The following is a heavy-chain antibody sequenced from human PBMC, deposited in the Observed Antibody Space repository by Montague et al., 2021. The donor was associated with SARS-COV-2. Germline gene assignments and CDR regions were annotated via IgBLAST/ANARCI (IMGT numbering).Heavy chain of an antibody. CDR3: APSYGTTVVTRAFDY. D-gene: IGHD4-23*01. J-gene: IGHJ4*02. CDR2: IDWDDDK. Sequence: PALGKPTQTLTLTCTFSGVSLSTSGMCVSWIRQPPGKALEWLTLIDWDDDKYYSTSLKTRLTISKDTSKNQVVLTMTNLDPVDTATYYCAPSYGTTVVTRAFDYWGQGTLVTVSS. CDR1: GVSLSTSGMC. V-gene: IGHV2-70*01.